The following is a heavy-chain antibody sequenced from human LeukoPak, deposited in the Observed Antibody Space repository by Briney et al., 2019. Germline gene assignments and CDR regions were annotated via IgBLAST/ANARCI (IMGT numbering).Heavy chain of an antibody. V-gene: IGHV1-8*01. J-gene: IGHJ6*02. Sequence: ASVKVSCKASGYTFTSYDINWVRQATGQGLEWMGWMNPNSGNTGYAQKFQGRVTMTRNTSISTAYMELSSLRSEDTAVYYCARGHDSSGYYYYYYGMDVWGQGTTVTVSS. D-gene: IGHD3-22*01. CDR3: ARGHDSSGYYYYYYGMDV. CDR2: MNPNSGNT. CDR1: GYTFTSYD.